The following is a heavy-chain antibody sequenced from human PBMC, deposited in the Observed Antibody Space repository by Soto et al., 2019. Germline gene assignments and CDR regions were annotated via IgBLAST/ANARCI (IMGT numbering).Heavy chain of an antibody. Sequence: SQTLSLTCAISGDSVSSNSAVWNWIRQSPSRGLEWLGRTYYRSKWYNDYAVSVKSRITISPDTSNNQLSLQLNSVTPDDTAVYYCARLIGDSWLDSWGQGTLVTVSS. CDR1: GDSVSSNSAV. D-gene: IGHD2-8*01. J-gene: IGHJ5*01. CDR3: ARLIGDSWLDS. CDR2: TYYRSKWYN. V-gene: IGHV6-1*01.